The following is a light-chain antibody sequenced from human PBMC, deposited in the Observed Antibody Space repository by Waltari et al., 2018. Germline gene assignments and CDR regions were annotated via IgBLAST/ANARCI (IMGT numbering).Light chain of an antibody. J-gene: IGLJ2*01. CDR2: GNN. CDR3: QSFDNMLSGGVV. V-gene: IGLV1-40*01. Sequence: QSVLTQPPSVSGPPGQRVTISCSGSTSNSGAGHYVPWSQHLPGTAPKLLIDGNNNRPSGVPDRFSGSKSGTSASLAITGLQADDEADYFCQSFDNMLSGGVVFGGGTKLAVL. CDR1: TSNSGAGHY.